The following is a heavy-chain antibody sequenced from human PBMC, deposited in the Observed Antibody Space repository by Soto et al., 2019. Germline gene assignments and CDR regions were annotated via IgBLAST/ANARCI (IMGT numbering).Heavy chain of an antibody. CDR3: ARGEAVAGTFYYGMDV. Sequence: SETLSLTCTVSGGSISSGVYYWSWIRQHPGKGLEWIGYIYYSGSTYYNPSLKSRVTISVDTSKNQFSLKLSSVTAADTAVYYCARGEAVAGTFYYGMDVWGQGPPITVSS. D-gene: IGHD6-19*01. V-gene: IGHV4-31*03. CDR2: IYYSGST. J-gene: IGHJ6*02. CDR1: GGSISSGVYY.